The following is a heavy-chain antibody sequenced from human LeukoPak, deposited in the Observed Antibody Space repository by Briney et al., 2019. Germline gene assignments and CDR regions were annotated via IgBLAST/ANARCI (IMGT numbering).Heavy chain of an antibody. Sequence: PGGSLRLSCAASGFTSSSYNMNWVRQAPGKGLEWVSSITSSSYIYYSDSVKGRFTISRANAKNSLSLQMNSLRAEDTAVYYCARAYSSSLDYWGQGTLVTVSS. CDR1: GFTSSSYN. V-gene: IGHV3-21*01. CDR3: ARAYSSSLDY. J-gene: IGHJ4*02. D-gene: IGHD4-11*01. CDR2: ITSSSYI.